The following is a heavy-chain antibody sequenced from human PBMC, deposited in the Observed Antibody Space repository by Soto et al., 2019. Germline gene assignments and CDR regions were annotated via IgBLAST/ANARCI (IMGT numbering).Heavy chain of an antibody. CDR3: ARADIVATTDY. D-gene: IGHD5-12*01. V-gene: IGHV1-3*01. J-gene: IGHJ4*02. Sequence: GQRLEWMGWINAGNGNTKYSQKFQGRVTITRDTSASTAYMELSSLRSEDTAVYYCARADIVATTDYWGQGTLVTVSS. CDR2: INAGNGNT.